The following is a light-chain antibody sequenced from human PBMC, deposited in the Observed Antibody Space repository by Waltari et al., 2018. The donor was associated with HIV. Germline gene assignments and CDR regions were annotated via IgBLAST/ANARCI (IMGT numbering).Light chain of an antibody. CDR3: QQYNSYWT. Sequence: DIQMTQSPSTLSASVGDRVPITCRASQSISSWLAWYQQKPGKAPKLLIYKASSLESGVPSRFSGSGSGTEFTLTISSLQPDDFATYHCQQYNSYWTFGQGTKVEIK. CDR1: QSISSW. J-gene: IGKJ1*01. V-gene: IGKV1-5*03. CDR2: KAS.